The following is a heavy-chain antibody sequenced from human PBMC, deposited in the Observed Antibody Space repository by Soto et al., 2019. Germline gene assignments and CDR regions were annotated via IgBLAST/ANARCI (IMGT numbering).Heavy chain of an antibody. Sequence: QVQLVESGGGVVQPGRSQRLSCAASGFTFSNYAMHWVRQAPGKGLEWVAVISYDGSNKYYADSVKGRFTISRDNSKNTLYLQMNSLRAEDTAVYYCANFYYDSSGTTVGFDPWGQGTLVTVSS. D-gene: IGHD3-22*01. CDR2: ISYDGSNK. V-gene: IGHV3-30*18. CDR1: GFTFSNYA. CDR3: ANFYYDSSGTTVGFDP. J-gene: IGHJ5*02.